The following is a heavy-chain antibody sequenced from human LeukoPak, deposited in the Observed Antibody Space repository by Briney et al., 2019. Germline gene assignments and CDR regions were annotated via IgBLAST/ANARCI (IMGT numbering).Heavy chain of an antibody. Sequence: PGGSLRLSCAASGFTFSSYAMSWVRQAPGKGLEWVSAISGSGGSTYYADSVKGRFTISRDNSKNTPYLQMNSLRAEDTAVYYCAKVAITMVRGVTCYFDYWGQGTLVTVSS. CDR2: ISGSGGST. D-gene: IGHD3-10*01. CDR1: GFTFSSYA. J-gene: IGHJ4*02. V-gene: IGHV3-23*01. CDR3: AKVAITMVRGVTCYFDY.